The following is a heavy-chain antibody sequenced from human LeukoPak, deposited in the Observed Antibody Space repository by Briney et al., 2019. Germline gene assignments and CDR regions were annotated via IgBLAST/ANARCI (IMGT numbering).Heavy chain of an antibody. J-gene: IGHJ3*01. CDR3: ARDSTFRGTGPNV. V-gene: IGHV3-74*01. CDR1: GFTFGNYW. Sequence: GGSLRLSCAASGFTFGNYWMHWVRQAPGKGLVWVSRINSDGSSTNYAESVKGRFTISRDNAKNTLYLQVNSLRAEDTAVYYCARDSTFRGTGPNVWGQGTMVIVSS. D-gene: IGHD2-8*02. CDR2: INSDGSST.